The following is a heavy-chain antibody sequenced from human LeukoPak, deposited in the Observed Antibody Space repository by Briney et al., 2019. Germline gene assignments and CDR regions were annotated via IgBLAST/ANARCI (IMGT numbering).Heavy chain of an antibody. V-gene: IGHV3-23*01. CDR1: GFSFNTYS. CDR2: INDDTP. CDR3: AREGIYSNYGLYYMDV. D-gene: IGHD4-11*01. Sequence: GGSLRLSCTTSGFSFNTYSMSWVRQAPGKGLEWVSAINDDTPYYTDSVKGRFTVSRDNSKNTLYLQMNSLRAEDTAVYYCAREGIYSNYGLYYMDVWTKGTTVTVSS. J-gene: IGHJ6*03.